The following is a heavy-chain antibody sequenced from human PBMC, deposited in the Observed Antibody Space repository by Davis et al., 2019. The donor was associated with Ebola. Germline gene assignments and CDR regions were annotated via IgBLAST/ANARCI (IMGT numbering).Heavy chain of an antibody. D-gene: IGHD3-10*01. CDR1: GFTFSSYS. CDR2: ISSSSSYI. J-gene: IGHJ4*02. V-gene: IGHV3-21*04. CDR3: AKEDGSGSYPY. Sequence: GESLKISCAASGFTFSSYSMNWVRQAPGKGLEWVSSISSSSSYIYYADSVKGRFTISRDNAKNSLYLQMNSLRAEDTAVYYCAKEDGSGSYPYWGQGTLVTVSS.